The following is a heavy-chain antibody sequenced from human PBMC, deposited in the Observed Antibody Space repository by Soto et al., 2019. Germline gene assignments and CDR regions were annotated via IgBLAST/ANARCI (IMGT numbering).Heavy chain of an antibody. J-gene: IGHJ4*02. V-gene: IGHV3-23*01. CDR1: GFTFSSYA. CDR3: ARGRLGGSSRLGY. CDR2: ISGSGGST. Sequence: EVQLLESGGGLVQPGGSLRLSCAASGFTFSSYAMSWVRQAPGKGLEWVSAISGSGGSTYYADSVKGRFTISRDNSKNTLYLQMNSLRAEDTAVYYCARGRLGGSSRLGYWGQGTLVTVSS. D-gene: IGHD3-16*01.